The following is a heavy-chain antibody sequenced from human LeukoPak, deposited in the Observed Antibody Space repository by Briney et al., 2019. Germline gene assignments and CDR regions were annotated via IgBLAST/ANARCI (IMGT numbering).Heavy chain of an antibody. V-gene: IGHV1-69*05. CDR2: IIPIFGTA. CDR1: GGTFSSYA. Sequence: SVKVSCEASGGTFSSYAISWVRQAPGQGLEWMGRIIPIFGTANYAQKFQGRVTITTDESTSTAYMELSSLRSEDTAVYYCATPGLYYYDSSGRYAFDIWGQGTMVTVS. J-gene: IGHJ3*02. D-gene: IGHD3-22*01. CDR3: ATPGLYYYDSSGRYAFDI.